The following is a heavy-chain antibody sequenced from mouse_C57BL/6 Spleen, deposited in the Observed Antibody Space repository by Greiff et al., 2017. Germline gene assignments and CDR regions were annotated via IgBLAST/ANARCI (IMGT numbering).Heavy chain of an antibody. J-gene: IGHJ4*01. D-gene: IGHD1-1*01. CDR3: ARNGAVRDYYAMDY. Sequence: VQLQQPGAELVKPGASVKMSCKASGYTFTSYWITWVKQRPGQGLEWIGDIYPGSGSTNYTEKFKSKATLTVDTSSSTAYMQLSSLTSEDSAVYYGARNGAVRDYYAMDYWGQGTSVTVSS. CDR2: IYPGSGST. CDR1: GYTFTSYW. V-gene: IGHV1-55*01.